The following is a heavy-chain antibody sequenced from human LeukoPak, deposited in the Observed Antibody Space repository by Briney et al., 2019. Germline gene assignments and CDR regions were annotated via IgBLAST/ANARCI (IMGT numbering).Heavy chain of an antibody. D-gene: IGHD3-10*01. CDR2: IRYDGSNK. CDR1: GFTFSSYG. Sequence: GGSLRLSCAASGFTFSSYGMHWVRQAPGKGLEWVAFIRYDGSNKYYADSVKGRFTISRDNSKNTLYLQMNSLRAEDTAVYYCARPLMYYYGSETYFWFDPWGQGTLVTVSS. J-gene: IGHJ5*02. CDR3: ARPLMYYYGSETYFWFDP. V-gene: IGHV3-30*02.